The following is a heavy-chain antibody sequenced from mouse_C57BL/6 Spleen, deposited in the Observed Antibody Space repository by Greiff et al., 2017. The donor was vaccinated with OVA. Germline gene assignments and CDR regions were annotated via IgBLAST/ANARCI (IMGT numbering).Heavy chain of an antibody. J-gene: IGHJ2*01. Sequence: QVQLQQPGAELVKPGASVQMSCKASGYTFTSYWITWVKQRPGKGLEWIGDIYPGSGSTNYNEKFKSKATLTVDPAANTAYMQLSRLTSEDSAVYYCAREYYGSSYYFDYWGQGTTLTVSS. CDR1: GYTFTSYW. CDR2: IYPGSGST. V-gene: IGHV1-55*01. CDR3: AREYYGSSYYFDY. D-gene: IGHD1-1*01.